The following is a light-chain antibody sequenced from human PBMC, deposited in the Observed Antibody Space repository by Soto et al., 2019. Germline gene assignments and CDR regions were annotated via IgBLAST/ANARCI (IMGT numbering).Light chain of an antibody. CDR3: SSLAGGTLV. J-gene: IGLJ2*01. CDR1: STDVGDYKY. Sequence: QSALTQPPSASGSPGQSVTISCTGTSTDVGDYKYVFWYQQHPGKAPKLLIYEVNKRPSGVPDRFSGSKSGNTASLTVSGLQAEDEDDYYCSSLAGGTLVFGGGTKLTVL. V-gene: IGLV2-8*01. CDR2: EVN.